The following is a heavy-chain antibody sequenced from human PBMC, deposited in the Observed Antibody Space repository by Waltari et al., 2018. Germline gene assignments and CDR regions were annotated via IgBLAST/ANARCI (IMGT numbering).Heavy chain of an antibody. V-gene: IGHV3-49*04. CDR2: IRSKVYGGKT. Sequence: EVQLVESGGGLVQPGRSLRLSCTGFGFTFGDYGVSWVRQAPGKGLEWVGLIRSKVYGGKTKDAASVRGRFTLSRDDSKSIAFLQMNGLRTEDTAVYYCTRGNFQWSSTLDYWGQGTLVNVSS. CDR1: GFTFGDYG. J-gene: IGHJ4*02. CDR3: TRGNFQWSSTLDY. D-gene: IGHD2-15*01.